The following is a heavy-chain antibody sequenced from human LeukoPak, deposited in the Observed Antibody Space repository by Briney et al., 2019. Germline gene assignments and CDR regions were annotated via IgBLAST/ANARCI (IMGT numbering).Heavy chain of an antibody. CDR2: IYHSGST. Sequence: SETLSLTCTVSGYSISSGYYWGWIRQPPGKGLEWIGSIYHSGSTYYNPSLKSRVTISVDTSKNQFSLKLSSVTAADTAVYYCARDKRHCSSTSCYTLDYWGQGTLVTVSS. CDR1: GYSISSGYY. V-gene: IGHV4-38-2*02. J-gene: IGHJ4*02. D-gene: IGHD2-2*02. CDR3: ARDKRHCSSTSCYTLDY.